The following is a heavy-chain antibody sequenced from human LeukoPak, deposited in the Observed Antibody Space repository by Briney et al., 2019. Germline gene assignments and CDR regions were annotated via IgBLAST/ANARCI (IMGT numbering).Heavy chain of an antibody. CDR3: ARVRGYSGYSYHFDY. CDR1: GFTFDDYD. Sequence: GGSLRLSCAASGFTFDDYDMSWVHQAPGKGLEWVSGINWNGGSTGYADSVKGRFTISRGNAKNSLYLQMNSLRAEDTALYYCARVRGYSGYSYHFDYWGQGTLVIVSS. V-gene: IGHV3-20*04. CDR2: INWNGGST. D-gene: IGHD5-12*01. J-gene: IGHJ4*02.